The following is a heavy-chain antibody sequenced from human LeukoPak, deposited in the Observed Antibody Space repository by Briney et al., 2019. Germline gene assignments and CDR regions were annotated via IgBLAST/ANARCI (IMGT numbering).Heavy chain of an antibody. CDR2: ISYDGRDK. CDR3: AKDSGNYANYYFDH. D-gene: IGHD1-26*01. CDR1: GFTFGTYA. Sequence: QSGGSLRLSCAASGFTFGTYAMSWVRQAPGKGLEWVTVISYDGRDKKFADSVKGRFSISRDNSKNTLYLQMDSLRSEDTAVYYCAKDSGNYANYYFDHWGQGTLVTVSS. J-gene: IGHJ4*02. V-gene: IGHV3-30*18.